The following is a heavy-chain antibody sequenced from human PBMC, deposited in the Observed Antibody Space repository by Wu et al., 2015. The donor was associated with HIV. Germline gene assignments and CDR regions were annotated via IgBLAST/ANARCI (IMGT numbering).Heavy chain of an antibody. CDR3: AVLYDVQGDKAILDH. J-gene: IGHJ4*02. Sequence: QVQLVQSGAEVKKPGASVKVSCKASEYTFTAYYTHWVRQASGQGLEWMGWMNPNSGNTDYRQRFQGRVTMTRDNSITTAYMELRGLRSEDTAIYYCAVLYDVQGDKAILDHWGQGTVVTVSS. CDR2: MNPNSGNT. V-gene: IGHV1-8*02. CDR1: EYTFTAYY. D-gene: IGHD3-16*01.